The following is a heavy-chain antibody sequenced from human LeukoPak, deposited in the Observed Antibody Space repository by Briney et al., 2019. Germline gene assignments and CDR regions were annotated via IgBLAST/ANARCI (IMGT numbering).Heavy chain of an antibody. CDR2: IYTSGST. CDR1: GGSISSYY. V-gene: IGHV4-4*07. D-gene: IGHD3-22*01. CDR3: ASNYYDSSGYYANAFDI. J-gene: IGHJ3*02. Sequence: PSETLSLTCTVSGGSISSYYWSWIRQPAGKGLEWIGRIYTSGSTNYNPSLKSRVTMSVDTSKNQFSLKLSSVTAADTAVYYCASNYYDSSGYYANAFDISGQGTMVTVSS.